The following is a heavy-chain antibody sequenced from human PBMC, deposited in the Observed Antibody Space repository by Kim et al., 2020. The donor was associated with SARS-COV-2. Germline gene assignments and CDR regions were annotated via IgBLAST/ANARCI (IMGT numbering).Heavy chain of an antibody. CDR1: GFTFSIYA. D-gene: IGHD4-17*01. Sequence: GGSLRLSCAASGFTFSIYAMHWVRQAPGKGLEWVAAISHDGSNKYYVDSLKGRFTISRDNSKNTLSLQMNSPRAEDTAVYYCARAGRSNGDFHWFDTWGQGTLVTVAS. CDR2: ISHDGSNK. J-gene: IGHJ5*02. V-gene: IGHV3-30*04. CDR3: ARAGRSNGDFHWFDT.